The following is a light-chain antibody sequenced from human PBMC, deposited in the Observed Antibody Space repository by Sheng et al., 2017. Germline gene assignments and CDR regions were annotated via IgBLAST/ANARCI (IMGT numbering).Light chain of an antibody. Sequence: SYELTQPPSVSVAPRTDGQYYLWGKVTLEAKIVHWYQQKPGQAPVLVVYDDRDRPSGIPERLSGYNSGNTATLTISGVEAGDEAEYYCQVWDSRSDGVVFGGGTTLIVL. CDR1: TLEAK. V-gene: IGLV3-21*02. J-gene: IGLJ2*01. CDR3: QVWDSRSDGVV. CDR2: DDR.